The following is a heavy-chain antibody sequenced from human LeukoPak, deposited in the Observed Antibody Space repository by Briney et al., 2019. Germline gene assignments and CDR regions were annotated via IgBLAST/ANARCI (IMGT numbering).Heavy chain of an antibody. J-gene: IGHJ6*03. D-gene: IGHD3-3*01. CDR1: GFTFSSYA. V-gene: IGHV3-30-3*01. CDR3: ARDWENHLRFLGMDV. CDR2: ISYDGSNK. Sequence: GRSLRLSCAASGFTFSSYAMHWVRQAPGKGLEWVAVISYDGSNKYYADSMKGRFTISRDNSKNTLYLQMNSLRAEDTAVYYCARDWENHLRFLGMDVWGKGTTVTVSS.